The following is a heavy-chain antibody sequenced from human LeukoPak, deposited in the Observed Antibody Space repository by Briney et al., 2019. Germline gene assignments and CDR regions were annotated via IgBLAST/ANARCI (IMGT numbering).Heavy chain of an antibody. CDR3: AREDVVLVDAVRYYYYGMDV. CDR2: INPSGGST. J-gene: IGHJ6*02. V-gene: IGHV1-46*01. CDR1: GYNFISYY. D-gene: IGHD2-8*01. Sequence: ASAKVSCKASGYNFISYYMHSVRQAPRQGLEWRGIINPSGGSTSYAQKFQDRVNMTRDTSTSTVYMELSSMKSEDTAVYYCAREDVVLVDAVRYYYYGMDVWGQGTTVTVSS.